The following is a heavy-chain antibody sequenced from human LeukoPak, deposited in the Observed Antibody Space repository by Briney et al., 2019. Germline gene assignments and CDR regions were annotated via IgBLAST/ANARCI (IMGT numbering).Heavy chain of an antibody. Sequence: SETLSLTCTVSDSGGSISSTGHYWSWIRQHPGKGLEWIGYIYYTGSTWYNPSLKSRVTISIGTSKNQLSLKLTSVTAADTAVYYCVRDRTRGPRTYNGLDVWGQGTTVTVSS. J-gene: IGHJ6*02. CDR3: VRDRTRGPRTYNGLDV. CDR1: DSGGSISSTGHY. V-gene: IGHV4-31*03. CDR2: IYYTGST. D-gene: IGHD1-1*01.